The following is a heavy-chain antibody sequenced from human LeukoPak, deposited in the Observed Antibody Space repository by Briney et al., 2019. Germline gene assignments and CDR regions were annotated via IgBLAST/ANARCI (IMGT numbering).Heavy chain of an antibody. V-gene: IGHV4-61*02. CDR1: GDSINSGSFH. CDR2: IFSSGSN. D-gene: IGHD3-3*01. Sequence: SETLSLTCTVSGDSINSGSFHWNWIRQPAGKGLEWIGRIFSSGSNNYNPSLKSRVTISVDTSKNQFSLRLSSVTAADTAVYFCARGSGANDFWSGYFDYWGQGTPVTVSS. J-gene: IGHJ4*02. CDR3: ARGSGANDFWSGYFDY.